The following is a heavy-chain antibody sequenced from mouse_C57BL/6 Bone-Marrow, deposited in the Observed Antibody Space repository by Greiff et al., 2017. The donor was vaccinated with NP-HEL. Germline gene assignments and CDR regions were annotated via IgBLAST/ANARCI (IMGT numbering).Heavy chain of an antibody. Sequence: EVMLVESGGGLVQPGGSMKLSCAASGFTFSDAWMDWVRQSPEKGLEWVAEIRNKANNHATYYAESVKGRFTISRDDSKSSVYLQMNSLRAEDTGIYYCTSYYSNRAWFAYWGQGTLVTVSA. CDR1: GFTFSDAW. D-gene: IGHD2-5*01. V-gene: IGHV6-6*01. CDR2: IRNKANNHAT. J-gene: IGHJ3*01. CDR3: TSYYSNRAWFAY.